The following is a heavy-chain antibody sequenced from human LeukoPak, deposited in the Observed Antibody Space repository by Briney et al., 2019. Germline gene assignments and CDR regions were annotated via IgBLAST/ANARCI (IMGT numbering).Heavy chain of an antibody. J-gene: IGHJ6*03. D-gene: IGHD2-8*01. CDR3: ARTDRPSPHCTNGVCSNHYYYYMDV. Sequence: TSETLSLTCTVSGGSISIYYWSWIRQPAGKGLEWIGRIYTSGSTNYNPSLKSRVTMSVDTSKNQFSLKLSSVTAADTAVYYCARTDRPSPHCTNGVCSNHYYYYMDVWGKGTTVTVSS. CDR2: IYTSGST. CDR1: GGSISIYY. V-gene: IGHV4-4*07.